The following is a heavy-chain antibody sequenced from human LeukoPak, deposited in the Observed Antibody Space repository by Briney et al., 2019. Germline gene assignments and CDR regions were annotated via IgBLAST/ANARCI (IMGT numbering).Heavy chain of an antibody. D-gene: IGHD3-3*01. Sequence: SETLSLTCTVSGGSISSSSYYWGWIRQPPGKGLEWIGSIYYSGSTYYNPSLKSRVTISVDTSKNQFSLKLSSVTAADTAVYYCASVGGYYDFWSGYYTPEPYYFDYWGQGTLVTVSS. J-gene: IGHJ4*02. CDR3: ASVGGYYDFWSGYYTPEPYYFDY. V-gene: IGHV4-39*01. CDR2: IYYSGST. CDR1: GGSISSSSYY.